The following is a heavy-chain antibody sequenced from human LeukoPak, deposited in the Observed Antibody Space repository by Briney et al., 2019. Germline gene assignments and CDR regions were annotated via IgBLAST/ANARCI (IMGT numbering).Heavy chain of an antibody. Sequence: SETLSLTCTVSGGSISSYYWSWIRQPAGKGLEWFGRIYASGSTNYNPSLKSRVTMSVDTSKNQFSLRLSSVTAADTAVYYCARVIATVTTDWFDPWGQGTLVTVSS. CDR3: ARVIATVTTDWFDP. D-gene: IGHD4-17*01. J-gene: IGHJ5*02. CDR2: IYASGST. V-gene: IGHV4-4*07. CDR1: GGSISSYY.